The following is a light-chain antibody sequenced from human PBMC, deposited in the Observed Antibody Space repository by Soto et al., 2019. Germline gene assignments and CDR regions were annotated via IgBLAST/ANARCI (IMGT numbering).Light chain of an antibody. CDR3: QQRSNWPVT. CDR1: QSVSSY. J-gene: IGKJ1*01. V-gene: IGKV3-11*01. CDR2: NAS. Sequence: EIVLTQSPATLSLSPGEGATLSCRASQSVSSYLAWYQQKPGQAPRLLIYNASNRATGIPARFSGSGSGTDFTLIISSLEPEDFAVYYCQQRSNWPVTFGLGTKVEV.